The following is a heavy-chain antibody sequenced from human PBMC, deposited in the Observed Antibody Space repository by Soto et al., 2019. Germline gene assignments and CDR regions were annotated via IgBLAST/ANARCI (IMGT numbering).Heavy chain of an antibody. V-gene: IGHV3-9*01. J-gene: IGHJ4*02. CDR3: VNSLASNRGGGLPYY. D-gene: IGHD5-12*01. CDR2: ITSRGTDL. Sequence: PGGDMRPSCAASRFQFWDYAFHGVRQAPGQGLEWVAGITSRGTDLASEDSVKGRYITSRHNAMNVLHLHMNSLRPEDTAVYYCVNSLASNRGGGLPYYWGQGT. CDR1: RFQFWDYA.